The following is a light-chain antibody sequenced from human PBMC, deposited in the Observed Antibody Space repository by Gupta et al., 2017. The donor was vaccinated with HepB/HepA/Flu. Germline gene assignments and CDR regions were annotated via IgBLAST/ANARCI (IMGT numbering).Light chain of an antibody. CDR1: QSLFHCNGFHY. CDR2: LGF. CDR3: MQSLETPLT. J-gene: IGKJ4*01. V-gene: IGKV2-28*01. Sequence: IVLTQSPFSLTVTPGEPASISCRSSQSLFHCNGFHYLDWYLQKPGQSPQLLIYLGFIRASGVPNRFSGSGSGPDFTLTTSTVEAEDVGIYYCMQSLETPLTFGGGTKVEIK.